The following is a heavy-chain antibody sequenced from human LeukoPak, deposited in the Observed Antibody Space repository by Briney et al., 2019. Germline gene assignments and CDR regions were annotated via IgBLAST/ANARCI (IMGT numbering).Heavy chain of an antibody. CDR1: GGSISSYY. CDR3: ARGRVNRGYYDSSGYYYFDY. J-gene: IGHJ4*02. D-gene: IGHD3-22*01. CDR2: IYTSGST. Sequence: PSETLSLTCTVSGGSISSYYWSWIRQPAGKGLEWIGRIYTSGSTNYNPSLKSRVTMSVDTSKNQFSLKLSSVTAADTAVYYCARGRVNRGYYDSSGYYYFDYWGQGTLVTVSS. V-gene: IGHV4-4*07.